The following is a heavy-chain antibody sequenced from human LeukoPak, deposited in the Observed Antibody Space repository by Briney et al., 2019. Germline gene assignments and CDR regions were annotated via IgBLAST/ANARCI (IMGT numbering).Heavy chain of an antibody. CDR2: INPNSGGT. J-gene: IGHJ6*02. Sequence: ASVKVSCKTSGYTFTDYYLHWVRQAPGQGLEWMGWINPNSGGTNYAQKFQGRVTMTRDTSISTAYMELSRLRSDDTAVYYCARVRLSIVGATTSYYYGMDVWGQGTTVTVSS. CDR3: ARVRLSIVGATTSYYYGMDV. V-gene: IGHV1-2*02. CDR1: GYTFTDYY. D-gene: IGHD1-26*01.